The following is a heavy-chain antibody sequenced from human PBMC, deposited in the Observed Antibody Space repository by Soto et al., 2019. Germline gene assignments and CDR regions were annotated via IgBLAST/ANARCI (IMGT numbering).Heavy chain of an antibody. CDR1: GFYLDDFW. D-gene: IGHD6-13*01. CDR3: TRDPPVGSSWYFGDA. CDR2: IKRDGSET. Sequence: EVQLVESGGGLVQPGGSLTLSCAASGFYLDDFWMSWFRLAQGKRREWVDNIKRDGSETNYVDSVRGRFTISRDNAENLMYLQMSSLRGEDTDVYYGTRDPPVGSSWYFGDAWVQGTLVTGSS. J-gene: IGHJ5*02. V-gene: IGHV3-7*01.